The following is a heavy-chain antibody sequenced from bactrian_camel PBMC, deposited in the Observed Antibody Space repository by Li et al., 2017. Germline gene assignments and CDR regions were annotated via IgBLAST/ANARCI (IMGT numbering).Heavy chain of an antibody. Sequence: VQLVESGGGSVQSGGSLRLSCSASEDTDDMYSMAWFRQAPGKEREGVAAIDNGGRTSYVDSVKGRFTISQDNAKNTLYLQMNGLKPEDTAVYYCAADLCGGYYHRLRVGSYNYWGQGTQVTVS. J-gene: IGHJ4*01. CDR1: EDTDDMYS. D-gene: IGHD2*01. V-gene: IGHV3S53*01. CDR3: AADLCGGYYHRLRVGSYNY. CDR2: IDNGGRT.